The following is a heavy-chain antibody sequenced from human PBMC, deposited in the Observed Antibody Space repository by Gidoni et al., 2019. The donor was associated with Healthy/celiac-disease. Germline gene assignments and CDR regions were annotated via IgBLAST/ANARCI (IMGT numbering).Heavy chain of an antibody. V-gene: IGHV3-49*04. Sequence: EVQLVESGGGLVQPGRSLRLSCTASGFTFGEYAMSWVRQAPGKGLEWVGFIRSKAYGGTTEYAASVKGRFTISRDDSKSIAYLQMNSLKTEDTAVYYCTISSSGWYLGAFDIWGQGTMVTVSS. J-gene: IGHJ3*02. CDR2: IRSKAYGGTT. D-gene: IGHD6-19*01. CDR3: TISSSGWYLGAFDI. CDR1: GFTFGEYA.